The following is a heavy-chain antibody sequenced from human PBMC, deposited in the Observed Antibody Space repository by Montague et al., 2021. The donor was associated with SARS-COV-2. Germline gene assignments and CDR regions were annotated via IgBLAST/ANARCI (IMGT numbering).Heavy chain of an antibody. CDR2: IYYSGST. D-gene: IGHD5-18*01. V-gene: IGHV4-39*01. J-gene: IGHJ6*02. Sequence: SETLSLTCTVSGGSISSSDYYWGRIRQPPGKGLEWIGTIYYSGSTYYSPSLKSRVTLSVDTSKNQFSLRLTSLTAADTAVYYCARSSGYNYDISYYGMDVWGQGTTVTVSS. CDR1: GGSISSSDYY. CDR3: ARSSGYNYDISYYGMDV.